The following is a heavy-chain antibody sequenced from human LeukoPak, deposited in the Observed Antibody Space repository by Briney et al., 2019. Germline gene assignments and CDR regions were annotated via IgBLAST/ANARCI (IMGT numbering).Heavy chain of an antibody. D-gene: IGHD3-16*01. CDR1: GGSISSSSYY. V-gene: IGHV4-39*07. J-gene: IGHJ4*02. Sequence: SETLSLTCTVSGGSISSSSYYWGWIRQPPGKGLEWIGSIYYSGSTYYNPSLKSRVTISVDTSKNQFSLKLSSVTAADTAVYYCARSYVPIDYFDYWGQGTLVTVSS. CDR2: IYYSGST. CDR3: ARSYVPIDYFDY.